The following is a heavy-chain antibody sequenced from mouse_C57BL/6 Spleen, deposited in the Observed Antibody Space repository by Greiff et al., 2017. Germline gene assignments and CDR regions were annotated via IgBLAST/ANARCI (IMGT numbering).Heavy chain of an antibody. CDR3: ARMGSSYFDY. Sequence: DVKLVESGGDLVKPGGSLKLSCAASGFTFSSYGMSWVRQTPDKRLEWVATISSGGSYTYYPDSVKGRFTISRDNAKNTLYLQMSSLKSEDTAMYYCARMGSSYFDYWGQGTTLTVSS. D-gene: IGHD1-1*01. V-gene: IGHV5-6*02. J-gene: IGHJ2*01. CDR2: ISSGGSYT. CDR1: GFTFSSYG.